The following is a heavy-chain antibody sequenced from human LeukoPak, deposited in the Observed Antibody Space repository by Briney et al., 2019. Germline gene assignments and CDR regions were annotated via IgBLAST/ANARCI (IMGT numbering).Heavy chain of an antibody. Sequence: SQTLSLTCAVSGDSISSEGYSWSWIRQPPGKGLEWIGYIYHSGSTYYNPSLKSRVTISVDRSKNQFSLNLSSVTAADTAVYYCARETRYCGGGSCYSGMDVWGQGTTVTVSS. CDR2: IYHSGST. V-gene: IGHV4-30-2*01. CDR1: GDSISSEGYS. CDR3: ARETRYCGGGSCYSGMDV. J-gene: IGHJ6*02. D-gene: IGHD2-15*01.